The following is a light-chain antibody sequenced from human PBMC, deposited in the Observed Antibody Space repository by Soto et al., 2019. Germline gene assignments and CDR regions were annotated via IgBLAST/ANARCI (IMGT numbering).Light chain of an antibody. V-gene: IGKV3-11*01. CDR2: DAS. CDR3: QQRTNWPLT. Sequence: EIVLTQSPATLSLSPGERATLCGMASQSVSRYLAWYQQRPGQAPRLLIYDASNRATGVPARFSGTGSGTDFTLTISSLEPEDFAVYYCQQRTNWPLTFGGGTKVDIK. J-gene: IGKJ4*01. CDR1: QSVSRY.